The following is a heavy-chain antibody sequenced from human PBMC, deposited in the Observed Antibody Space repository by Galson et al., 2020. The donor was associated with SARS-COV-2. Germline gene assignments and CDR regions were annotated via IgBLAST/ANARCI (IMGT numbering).Heavy chain of an antibody. Sequence: GESLKISCAASGFTFSSYSMNWVRQAPGKGLEWVSYISSSSSTIYYADSVKGRFTISRDNAKNSLYLQMNSLRAEDTAVYYCARGQWNYWGQGTLVTVSS. J-gene: IGHJ4*02. CDR1: GFTFSSYS. V-gene: IGHV3-48*01. D-gene: IGHD6-19*01. CDR3: ARGQWNY. CDR2: ISSSSSTI.